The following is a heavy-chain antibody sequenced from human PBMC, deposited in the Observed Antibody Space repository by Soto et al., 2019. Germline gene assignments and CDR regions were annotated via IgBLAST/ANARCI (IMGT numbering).Heavy chain of an antibody. V-gene: IGHV1-69*13. J-gene: IGHJ6*03. D-gene: IGHD2-2*01. CDR1: GGTFSSYA. CDR3: AREGEYCSSTSCHKDRNYYYYYYMDV. Sequence: SVKVSCKASGGTFSSYAISWVRQAPGQGLEWMGGIIPIFGTANYAQKFQGRVTITADESASTAYMELSSLRSEDTAVYYCAREGEYCSSTSCHKDRNYYYYYYMDVWGKGTTVTVSS. CDR2: IIPIFGTA.